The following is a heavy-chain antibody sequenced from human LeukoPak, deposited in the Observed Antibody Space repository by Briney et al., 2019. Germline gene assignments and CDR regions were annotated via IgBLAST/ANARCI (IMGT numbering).Heavy chain of an antibody. CDR1: GFTFSSYA. CDR2: ICGSGGTT. D-gene: IGHD2-15*01. J-gene: IGHJ4*02. V-gene: IGHV3-23*01. CDR3: AKSSGGSCYSHSHY. Sequence: GGSLRLSCAASGFTFSSYAMSWVRQAPGKGPEWVSVICGSGGTTYYADSVKGRFTISRDNSKNTVYLQMNGLRAEDTAVYYCAKSSGGSCYSHSHYWGQGTLVSVSS.